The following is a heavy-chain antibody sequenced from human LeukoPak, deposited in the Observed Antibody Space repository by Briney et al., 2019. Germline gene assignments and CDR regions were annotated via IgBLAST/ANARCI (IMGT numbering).Heavy chain of an antibody. J-gene: IGHJ4*02. Sequence: ASVKVSCKASGYTFTSYYMHWVRQAPGQGLEWMGIINPSGGSTSYAQKFQGRGTMTRDTSTSTVYMELSSLRSEDTAVYYCARDGRNLTTVYYYGSGSYYNGYYFDYWGQGTLVTVSS. CDR1: GYTFTSYY. D-gene: IGHD3-10*01. V-gene: IGHV1-46*01. CDR3: ARDGRNLTTVYYYGSGSYYNGYYFDY. CDR2: INPSGGST.